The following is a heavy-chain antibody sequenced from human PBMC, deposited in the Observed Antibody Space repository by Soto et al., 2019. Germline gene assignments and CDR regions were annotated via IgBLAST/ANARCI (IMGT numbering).Heavy chain of an antibody. J-gene: IGHJ6*02. CDR2: INPNSGGT. V-gene: IGHV1-2*04. D-gene: IGHD3-10*01. CDR3: ARGKDVLLWFGELLEYYGMDV. Sequence: ASVKVSCKASGYTFTGYYMHWVRQAPGQGLEWMGWINPNSGGTNYAQKFRGWVTMTRDTSISTAYMELSRLRSDDTAVYYCARGKDVLLWFGELLEYYGMDVWGQGTTVTVSS. CDR1: GYTFTGYY.